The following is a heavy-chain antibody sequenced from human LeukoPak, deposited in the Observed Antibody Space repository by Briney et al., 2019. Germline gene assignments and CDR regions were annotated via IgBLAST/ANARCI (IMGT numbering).Heavy chain of an antibody. CDR1: GFTFSSYS. J-gene: IGHJ3*02. CDR2: ISSSSSYI. V-gene: IGHV3-21*01. CDR3: AATRRDFWSGFDAFDI. D-gene: IGHD3-3*01. Sequence: PGGSLRLSCAASGFTFSSYSMNWVRQAPGKGLEWVSSISSSSSYIYYADSVKGRFTISRDNAKNSLYLQMNSLRAEDTAVYYCAATRRDFWSGFDAFDIWGQGTMVTVSS.